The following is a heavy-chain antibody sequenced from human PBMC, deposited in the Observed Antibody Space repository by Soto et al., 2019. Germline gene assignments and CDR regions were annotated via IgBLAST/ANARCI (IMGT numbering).Heavy chain of an antibody. J-gene: IGHJ4*02. CDR1: GGSISSYY. CDR2: IYYSGST. D-gene: IGHD7-27*01. CDR3: ARRWGTYFDF. Sequence: SETLSLTCTISGGSISSYYWSWIRQPPGKGLEWIGYIYYSGSTDYDPSLKSRVTISVDTSKNQFSLKLSSVTAADTAVYYCARRWGTYFDFWGQGTLVTVSS. V-gene: IGHV4-59*01.